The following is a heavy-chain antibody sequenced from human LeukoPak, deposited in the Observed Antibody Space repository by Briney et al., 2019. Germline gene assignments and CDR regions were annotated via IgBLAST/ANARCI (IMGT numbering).Heavy chain of an antibody. CDR2: IIPIFGTA. D-gene: IGHD3-10*01. J-gene: IGHJ4*02. CDR1: GGTFSSYA. V-gene: IGHV1-69*05. CDR3: ARALYYGSGAPFDY. Sequence: GASVKVSCKASGGTFSSYAISWVRQAPGQGLEWMGGIIPIFGTASYAQKFQGRVTITTDESTSTAYMELSSLRSEDTAVYYCARALYYGSGAPFDYWGQGTLVTVSS.